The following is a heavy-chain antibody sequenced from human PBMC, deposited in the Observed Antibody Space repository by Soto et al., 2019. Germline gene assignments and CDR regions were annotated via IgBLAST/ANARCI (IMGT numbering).Heavy chain of an antibody. CDR3: AREGYRKYHYYGMDV. CDR2: IKQDGSEK. V-gene: IGHV3-7*01. Sequence: EVQLVESGGGLVQPGGSLRLSCAASGFTFSCYWMSWVRQAPGKGLEWVANIKQDGSEKYYVDSVKGRFTISRDNAKNSLYLQMNSLRAEDTAVYYCAREGYRKYHYYGMDVWGQGTTVTVSS. D-gene: IGHD5-18*01. CDR1: GFTFSCYW. J-gene: IGHJ6*02.